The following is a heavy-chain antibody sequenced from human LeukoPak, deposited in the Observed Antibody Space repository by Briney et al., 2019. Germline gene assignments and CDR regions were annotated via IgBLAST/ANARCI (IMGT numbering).Heavy chain of an antibody. CDR2: IYYSGST. V-gene: IGHV4-59*01. CDR1: GGALSSYY. Sequence: SETLSLTCTVSGGALSSYYWSWIRQPPGKGLESIGYIYYSGSTNYNPSLKTRVTISVDTSKNQFSLKLSSVTAADTAVYYCARESIAAAGIDYWGQGTLVTVSS. J-gene: IGHJ4*02. D-gene: IGHD6-13*01. CDR3: ARESIAAAGIDY.